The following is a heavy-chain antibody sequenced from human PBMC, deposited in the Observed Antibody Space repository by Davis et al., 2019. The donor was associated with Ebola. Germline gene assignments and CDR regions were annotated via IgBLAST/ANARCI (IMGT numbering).Heavy chain of an antibody. Sequence: AASFQVSCKASGYTFTSYGISWVRQAPGQGLEWMGWISAYNGNTNYAQKLQGRVTMTTDTSTSTAYMELRSLRSDDTAVYYCARVRSEYYDFWSGYDSFDPWGQGTLVTVSS. J-gene: IGHJ5*02. CDR3: ARVRSEYYDFWSGYDSFDP. CDR1: GYTFTSYG. D-gene: IGHD3-3*01. V-gene: IGHV1-18*01. CDR2: ISAYNGNT.